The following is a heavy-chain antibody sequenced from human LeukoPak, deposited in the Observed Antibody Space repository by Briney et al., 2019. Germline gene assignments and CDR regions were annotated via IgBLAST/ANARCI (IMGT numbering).Heavy chain of an antibody. CDR2: INHSGST. J-gene: IGHJ4*02. CDR1: GGSFSGYY. Sequence: SETLSLTCAVNGGSFSGYYWSWIRQPPGKGLEWIGEINHSGSTNYNPSLKSRVTISVDTSKNQFSLKLSSVTAADTAVYYCARVRIVATIAYFDYWGQGTLVTVSS. V-gene: IGHV4-34*01. D-gene: IGHD5-12*01. CDR3: ARVRIVATIAYFDY.